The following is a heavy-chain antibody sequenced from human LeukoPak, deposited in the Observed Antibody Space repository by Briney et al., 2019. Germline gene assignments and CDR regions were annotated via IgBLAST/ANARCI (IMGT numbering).Heavy chain of an antibody. CDR1: GGSISNYY. CDR3: ARGRGARIVDY. D-gene: IGHD2-15*01. J-gene: IGHJ4*02. V-gene: IGHV4-59*05. CDR2: IYYSGST. Sequence: SETLSLTCTVSGGSISNYYWSWIRQPPGKGLEWIGSIYYSGSTYYNTSLKSRVTISVDTSKNQFSLKLSSVTAADTAVYYCARGRGARIVDYWGQGTLVTVSS.